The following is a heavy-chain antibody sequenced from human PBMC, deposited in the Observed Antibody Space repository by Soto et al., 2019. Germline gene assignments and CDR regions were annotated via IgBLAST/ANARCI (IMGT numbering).Heavy chain of an antibody. J-gene: IGHJ6*02. Sequence: QVPLQESGPGLVKPSGTLSLTCAVSSGSIDTTNWWSWVRQPPGKGLEWIGEIFHSGNTYYNPSLASRVTISVDTSKNQFSLNLRSVTAADTAVYYCARRTWGMDVWGQGTTVTVSS. V-gene: IGHV4-4*02. D-gene: IGHD2-8*01. CDR2: IFHSGNT. CDR1: SGSIDTTNW. CDR3: ARRTWGMDV.